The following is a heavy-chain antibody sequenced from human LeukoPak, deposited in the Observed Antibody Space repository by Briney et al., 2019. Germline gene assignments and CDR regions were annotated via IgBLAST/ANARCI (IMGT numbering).Heavy chain of an antibody. J-gene: IGHJ4*02. CDR3: ARGTYYDSSGYYFFDY. Sequence: GGSLRLSCAASGFTFSSYAMHWVRQAPGKGLEYVSTISSNGGSTYYVNSVRGRFTISRDNSKNTLFLQMGSLRAEDMAVYYCARGTYYDSSGYYFFDYWGQGTLVTVSS. V-gene: IGHV3-64*01. CDR1: GFTFSSYA. D-gene: IGHD3-22*01. CDR2: ISSNGGST.